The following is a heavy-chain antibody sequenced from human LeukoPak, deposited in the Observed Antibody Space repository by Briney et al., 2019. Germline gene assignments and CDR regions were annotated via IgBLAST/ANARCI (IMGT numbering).Heavy chain of an antibody. V-gene: IGHV1-2*02. CDR1: GYTFTGYY. Sequence: ASVKVSCKSSGYTFTGYYLHWVRQAPGQGLEWMGWINPNSGGTNYAQKFQGRVTMTRDTSISTAYMELSRLRSDDTAVYYCARDPGATTVTTSDYWGQGTLVTVSS. CDR2: INPNSGGT. J-gene: IGHJ4*02. CDR3: ARDPGATTVTTSDY. D-gene: IGHD4-11*01.